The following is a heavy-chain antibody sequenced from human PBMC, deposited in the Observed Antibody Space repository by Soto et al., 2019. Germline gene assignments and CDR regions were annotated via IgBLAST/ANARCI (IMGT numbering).Heavy chain of an antibody. J-gene: IGHJ4*02. CDR1: GFTFSSYA. CDR3: AKGGYCSGGSCYSFPYYFDY. Sequence: GGSLRLSCAASGFTFSSYAMSWVRQAPGKGLEWVSAISGSGGSTYYADSVKGRFTISRDNSKNTLYLQMNSLRAEDTAVYYCAKGGYCSGGSCYSFPYYFDYWGQGTLVTVS. D-gene: IGHD2-15*01. V-gene: IGHV3-23*01. CDR2: ISGSGGST.